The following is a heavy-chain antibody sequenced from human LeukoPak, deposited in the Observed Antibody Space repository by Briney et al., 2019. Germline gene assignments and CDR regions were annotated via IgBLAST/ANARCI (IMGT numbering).Heavy chain of an antibody. CDR2: VVVGSGDT. Sequence: GASVKVSCKASGFTFTSSAVQWVRQARGQRLEWIGWVVVGSGDTKYAQKLQERATITWDMSTSTAYMDLGSLRSEDTAVYYCAASRSGYNWFDPWGQGTLLTVSS. J-gene: IGHJ5*02. CDR1: GFTFTSSA. V-gene: IGHV1-58*01. CDR3: AASRSGYNWFDP. D-gene: IGHD6-25*01.